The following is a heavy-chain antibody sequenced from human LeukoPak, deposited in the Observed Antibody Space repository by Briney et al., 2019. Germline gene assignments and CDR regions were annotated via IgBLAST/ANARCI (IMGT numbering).Heavy chain of an antibody. V-gene: IGHV4-31*03. CDR3: ARDSSGYNNFDY. CDR2: IYYTGST. J-gene: IGHJ4*02. Sequence: PSETLSLTCTVSGGSISSGAYYWTWIRQHPGKGLESIGYIYYTGSTYYNPSLKSRLTISVDTSKNQFSLKLSSVTAADTAVYFCARDSSGYNNFDYWGQGTLVTVSS. D-gene: IGHD3-22*01. CDR1: GGSISSGAYY.